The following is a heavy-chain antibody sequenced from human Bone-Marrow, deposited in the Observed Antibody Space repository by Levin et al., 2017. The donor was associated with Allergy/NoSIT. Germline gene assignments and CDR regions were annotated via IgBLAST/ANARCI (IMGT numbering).Heavy chain of an antibody. CDR3: ARELGLSGMDV. J-gene: IGHJ6*02. CDR2: MWYDGSNK. V-gene: IGHV3-33*01. Sequence: GESLKISCAASGFTVSDYGMHWVRQAPGKGLEWVAVMWYDGSNKYFADSVTGRFTISRDDSKNTLYLQMNSLRVEDTAVYYCARELGLSGMDVWGQGTTVTVSS. CDR1: GFTVSDYG.